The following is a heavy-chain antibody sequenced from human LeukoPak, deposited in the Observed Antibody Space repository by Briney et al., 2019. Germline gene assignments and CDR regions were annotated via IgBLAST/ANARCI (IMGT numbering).Heavy chain of an antibody. D-gene: IGHD2-21*01. Sequence: SETLSLTCTVSGGSVSSYYWSWMRQSPGKGLEWIGYVYYSGSTNYNPALKSRVTISLDTSENQLSLKLSSVTAADTAVYYCAREANSPTARYWYFDLWGRGTQVTVSS. V-gene: IGHV4-59*02. J-gene: IGHJ2*01. CDR1: GGSVSSYY. CDR3: AREANSPTARYWYFDL. CDR2: VYYSGST.